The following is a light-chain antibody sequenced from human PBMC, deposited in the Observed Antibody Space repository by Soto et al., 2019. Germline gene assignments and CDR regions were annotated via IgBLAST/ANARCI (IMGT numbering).Light chain of an antibody. J-gene: IGKJ1*01. CDR1: QSVSSN. CDR2: GAS. V-gene: IGKV3D-15*01. CDR3: QQYNNWPPAT. Sequence: MTQSPATRSVTQGERATLSCRASQSVSSNLAWYQQKPGQAPRLLIYGASTRATGIPARFSGSGSGTEFTLTISSLQSEDFAVYYCQQYNNWPPATFGQGTKV.